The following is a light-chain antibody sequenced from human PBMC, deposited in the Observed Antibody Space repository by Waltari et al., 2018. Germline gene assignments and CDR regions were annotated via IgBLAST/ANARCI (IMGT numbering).Light chain of an antibody. CDR2: KTS. CDR3: QQYTFWTWT. V-gene: IGKV1-5*03. CDR1: PNISPW. Sequence: DIQMTQSPSTLSASIGDRVTITCRASPNISPWLAWYQQRPGKAPALLIYKTSTLHTGVPSRFSGGGSGTEFTLTINSLQADDFATYYCQQYTFWTWTFGQGTKVELK. J-gene: IGKJ1*01.